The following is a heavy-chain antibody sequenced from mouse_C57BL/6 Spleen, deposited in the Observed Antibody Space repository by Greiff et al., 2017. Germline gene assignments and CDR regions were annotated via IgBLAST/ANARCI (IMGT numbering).Heavy chain of an antibody. CDR3: ARQPYDYDAAMDY. CDR2: IWSDGST. CDR1: GFSLTSYG. Sequence: VQLVESGPGLVAPSQCLSITCTVSGFSLTSYGVHWVSQPPGKGLEWLVVIWSDGSTTYNSAHKSRLSISKDNSKSQVFLKMNSLQTYDTAMYYCARQPYDYDAAMDYWGQGTSVTVSS. J-gene: IGHJ4*01. D-gene: IGHD2-4*01. V-gene: IGHV2-6-1*01.